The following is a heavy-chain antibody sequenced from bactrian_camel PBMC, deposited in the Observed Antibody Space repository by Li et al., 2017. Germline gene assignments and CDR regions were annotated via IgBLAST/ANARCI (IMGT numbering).Heavy chain of an antibody. V-gene: IGHV3S26*01. Sequence: HVQLVESGGGSVQAGGSLTLSCAASGFNYNRYCQAWFRQAPGREREGLGAMDRYGPTSYADSVKGRFTISRDNAKNSMYLQMNNMKSEDTALYYCAMGSGAANDHKGQGTQVTVS. CDR1: GFNYNRYC. CDR2: MDRYGPT. J-gene: IGHJ4*01. D-gene: IGHD7*01.